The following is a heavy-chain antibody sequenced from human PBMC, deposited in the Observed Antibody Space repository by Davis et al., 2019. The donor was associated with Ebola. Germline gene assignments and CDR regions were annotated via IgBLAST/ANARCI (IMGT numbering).Heavy chain of an antibody. V-gene: IGHV3-33*01. Sequence: PGGSLRLSCAAAGFTFSPYAIHWVRQAPGKGLEWVAVIWYDGSNKYYADSVKGRFTISRDNSKNTLYLQMNSLRAEDTAVYYCARGGRWLQLRYYFDYWGQGTLVTVSS. D-gene: IGHD5-24*01. CDR2: IWYDGSNK. CDR1: GFTFSPYA. J-gene: IGHJ4*02. CDR3: ARGGRWLQLRYYFDY.